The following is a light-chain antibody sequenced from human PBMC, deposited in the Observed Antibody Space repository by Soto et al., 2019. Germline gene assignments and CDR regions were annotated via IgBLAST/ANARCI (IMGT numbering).Light chain of an antibody. J-gene: IGKJ1*01. V-gene: IGKV3-15*01. CDR1: QSVSNR. CDR3: QQYRT. CDR2: SAS. Sequence: EIVMTPSPATLSVSPGERATLSCRASQSVSNRVAWYQQKPGQAPRLLIYSASTRAADIPARFSGSGSGTEFTLTISSLQSEDSAVYYCQQYRTFGQGTKVEIK.